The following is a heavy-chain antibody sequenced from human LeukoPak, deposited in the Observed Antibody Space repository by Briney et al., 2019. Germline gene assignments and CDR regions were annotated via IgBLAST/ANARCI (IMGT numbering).Heavy chain of an antibody. CDR3: ARGGRDYGDFLAGH. V-gene: IGHV1-46*01. J-gene: IGHJ4*02. CDR2: INPSGGRT. D-gene: IGHD4-17*01. CDR1: GYTFTSYG. Sequence: ASVKVSCKASGYTFTSYGISWVRQAPGQGLEWMGIINPSGGRTNYAQKFEGRVIVTRDTSTSRVYMELYSLRYEDTAVYYCARGGRDYGDFLAGHWGQGTLVTVSS.